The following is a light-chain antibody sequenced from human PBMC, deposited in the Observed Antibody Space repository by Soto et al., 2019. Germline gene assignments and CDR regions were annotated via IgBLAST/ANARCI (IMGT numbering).Light chain of an antibody. V-gene: IGKV1-5*03. J-gene: IGKJ1*01. CDR3: QHYNSYSEA. Sequence: DLQMTQSPSSLSASVGGRVTITCRASQTISSWLAWYQQKPGKAPNLLIYKASTLKSGVPSRFSGTGSGTAGTLTLSSLQPDDFATYYGQHYNSYSEAFGQGTKVDIK. CDR2: KAS. CDR1: QTISSW.